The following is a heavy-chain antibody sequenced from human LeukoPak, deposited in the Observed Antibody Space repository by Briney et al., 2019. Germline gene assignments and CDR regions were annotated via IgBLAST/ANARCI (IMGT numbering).Heavy chain of an antibody. D-gene: IGHD3-22*01. CDR3: ARDLWSVYDSSGYYRDFDY. V-gene: IGHV1-69*04. Sequence: SVKVSCKASGAPFRNYALTWVRQAPGQGLEWMGRIVPFLDMTDYAQKFQGRVTITTDTSTSTAYMALRSLRSDDTAVYYCARDLWSVYDSSGYYRDFDYWGQGTLVTVSS. J-gene: IGHJ4*02. CDR1: GAPFRNYA. CDR2: IVPFLDMT.